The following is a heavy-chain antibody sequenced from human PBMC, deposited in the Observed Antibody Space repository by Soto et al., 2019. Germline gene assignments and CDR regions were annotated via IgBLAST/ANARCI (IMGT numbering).Heavy chain of an antibody. V-gene: IGHV3-30-3*01. Sequence: QVQLVESGGGVVQPGKSLRLSCVVSGIAFPSYAMHWVRQTPGKGLEWVAVMSAHGDKQYYADSVKGRFTISRDNSNKTLYLQMHCLGVEDTAVYYCATNRRWGTVYYFDFWGQGTPVTVSS. J-gene: IGHJ4*02. D-gene: IGHD7-27*01. CDR1: GIAFPSYA. CDR2: MSAHGDKQ. CDR3: ATNRRWGTVYYFDF.